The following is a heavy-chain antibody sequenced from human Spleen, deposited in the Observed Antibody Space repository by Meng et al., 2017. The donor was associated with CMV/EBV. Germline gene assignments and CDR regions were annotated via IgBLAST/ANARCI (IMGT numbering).Heavy chain of an antibody. CDR2: INHSGST. CDR3: ARRASSSGWSI. J-gene: IGHJ4*02. D-gene: IGHD6-19*01. Sequence: SETLSLTCAVYGGSFSGYCWSWIRQPPGKGLEWIGEINHSGSTNYNPSLKSRVTISVDTSKNQFSLKLSSVTAADTAVYYCARRASSSGWSIWGQGTLVTVSS. V-gene: IGHV4-34*01. CDR1: GGSFSGYC.